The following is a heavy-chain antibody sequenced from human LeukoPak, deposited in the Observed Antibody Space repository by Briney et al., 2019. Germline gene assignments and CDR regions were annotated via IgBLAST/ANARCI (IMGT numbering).Heavy chain of an antibody. V-gene: IGHV3-11*01. CDR1: GFIFSNSY. CDR3: ALAVDLAMYGGFAS. J-gene: IGHJ4*02. D-gene: IGHD5-18*01. Sequence: GGSLRLSCAASGFIFSNSYMGWIRQAPGKGLEWLSYMSPDGNSVYYADSVRGRFTISRDNTKNSLHLQMDSLRVEDTAIFYCALAVDLAMYGGFASGGQGPLATFSS. CDR2: MSPDGNSV.